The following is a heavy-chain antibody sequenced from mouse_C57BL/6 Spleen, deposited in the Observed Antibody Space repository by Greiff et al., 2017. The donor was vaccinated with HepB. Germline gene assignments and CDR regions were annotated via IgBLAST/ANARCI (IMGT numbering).Heavy chain of an antibody. CDR2: IDPADSYT. J-gene: IGHJ3*01. V-gene: IGHV1-50*01. CDR3: ARGTYYEGFAC. Sequence: QVQLQQPGAELVKPGASVKLSCKASGYTFTSYWMQWVKQRPGQGLEWIGEIDPADSYTNYNQKFKGKATLTVDTSSSTAYMQLSSLTSEDSAVYYCARGTYYEGFACWGQGTLVTVSA. D-gene: IGHD2-10*01. CDR1: GYTFTSYW.